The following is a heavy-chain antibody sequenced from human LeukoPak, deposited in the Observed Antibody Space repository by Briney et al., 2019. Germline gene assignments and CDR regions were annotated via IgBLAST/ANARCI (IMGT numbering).Heavy chain of an antibody. CDR1: GGTFSSYA. Sequence: ASVTVSYKASGGTFSSYAISWVRQAPGQGLEWMGRIIPILGIANYAQKFQGRVTITADKSTSTAYMELSSLRSEDTAVYYCARDHESSGYFDYWGQGILVTVSS. J-gene: IGHJ4*02. D-gene: IGHD3-22*01. V-gene: IGHV1-69*04. CDR3: ARDHESSGYFDY. CDR2: IIPILGIA.